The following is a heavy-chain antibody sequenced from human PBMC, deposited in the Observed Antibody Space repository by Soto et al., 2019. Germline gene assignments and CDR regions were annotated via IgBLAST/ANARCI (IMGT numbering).Heavy chain of an antibody. CDR2: INHSGST. Sequence: PSETLSLTCAVYGGSFSGYYWSWIRQPPGKGLEWIGEINHSGSTNYNPSLKSRVTISVDTSKNQFSLKLSSVTAADMAVYYCARGGFWSGYYFAYWGQGTLVTVSS. D-gene: IGHD3-3*01. CDR1: GGSFSGYY. V-gene: IGHV4-34*01. J-gene: IGHJ4*02. CDR3: ARGGFWSGYYFAY.